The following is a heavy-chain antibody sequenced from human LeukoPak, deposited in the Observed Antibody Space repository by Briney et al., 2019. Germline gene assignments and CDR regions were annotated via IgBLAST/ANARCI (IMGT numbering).Heavy chain of an antibody. CDR1: GGSISSSSYY. J-gene: IGHJ4*02. V-gene: IGHV4-39*07. CDR3: ARENWRSKSIDFDS. D-gene: IGHD6-6*01. CDR2: IYYSGST. Sequence: SETLSLTCTVSGGSISSSSYYWGWIRQPPGKGLEWIGSIYYSGSTYYNPSLKSRVTISVDTSKNQFSLKLSSVTAADTAAYFCARENWRSKSIDFDSWGQGTLVTVSS.